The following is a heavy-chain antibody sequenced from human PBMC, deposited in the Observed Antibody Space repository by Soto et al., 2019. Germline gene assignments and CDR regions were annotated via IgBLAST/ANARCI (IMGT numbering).Heavy chain of an antibody. CDR2: IIPIFGTA. V-gene: IGHV1-69*13. Sequence: SVKDSCKASGGTFSSYAISWVRQAPGQRLEWMGGIIPIFGTANYAQKFQGSATTTADESTSTAYMELSGLRSEDRPVYYCARWHYDFWSCSFAKYYYGMDVWGEGT. D-gene: IGHD3-3*01. J-gene: IGHJ6*02. CDR1: GGTFSSYA. CDR3: ARWHYDFWSCSFAKYYYGMDV.